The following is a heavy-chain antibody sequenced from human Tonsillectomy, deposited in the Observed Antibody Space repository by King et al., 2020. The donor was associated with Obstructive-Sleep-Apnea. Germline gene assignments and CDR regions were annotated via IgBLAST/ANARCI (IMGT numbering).Heavy chain of an antibody. CDR1: GFIFDDYA. Sequence: EVQLVESGGGLVQPGRSLRLSCAASGFIFDDYAMHWVRQAPGKGLEWVSSISWNSGSIGYADSVKGRFTISRDNAKNSLYLQMNSLRPEDTALYYCARDRGGTYYCGMDVWGQGTTVTVSS. CDR2: ISWNSGSI. J-gene: IGHJ6*02. CDR3: ARDRGGTYYCGMDV. V-gene: IGHV3-9*01. D-gene: IGHD3-10*01.